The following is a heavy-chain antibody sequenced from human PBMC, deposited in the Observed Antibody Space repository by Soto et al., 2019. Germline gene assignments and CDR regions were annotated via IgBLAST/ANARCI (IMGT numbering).Heavy chain of an antibody. CDR1: GDSVSSGSYY. D-gene: IGHD3-16*01. J-gene: IGHJ4*02. Sequence: PSETLSLTCTVSGDSVSSGSYYWSWIRQPPGKGLEWIGYIYYSGSTNYNPSLKSRVTISVDTSKNQFSLELSSVTAADTAVYYCAGAFGRGRPFDYGGQGTRVTV. V-gene: IGHV4-61*01. CDR2: IYYSGST. CDR3: AGAFGRGRPFDY.